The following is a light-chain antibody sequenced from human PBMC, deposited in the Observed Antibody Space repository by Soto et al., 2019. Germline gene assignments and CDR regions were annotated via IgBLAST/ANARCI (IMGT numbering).Light chain of an antibody. CDR3: RQGTHWPIT. V-gene: IGKV2-30*02. Sequence: DVVMPQSPLSLPVTLGQPSSISCMSNQSLVHSDGIAYFSWFQHRPGRSPRRLIYKVSNRGSGVPARFSGSGSGTDFALKISRVEAEDVGVYYCRQGTHWPITFGQGTRLEIK. CDR2: KVS. J-gene: IGKJ5*01. CDR1: QSLVHSDGIAY.